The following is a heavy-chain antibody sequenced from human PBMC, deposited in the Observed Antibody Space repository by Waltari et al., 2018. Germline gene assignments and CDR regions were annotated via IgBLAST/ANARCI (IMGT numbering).Heavy chain of an antibody. V-gene: IGHV1-2*02. J-gene: IGHJ4*02. CDR1: GYTFGAYY. CDR2: IDPINGVT. D-gene: IGHD6-25*01. CDR3: ARARTEYSSGWDAFDN. Sequence: QVQMLQSGAEVVKPGASVKVSCETSGYTFGAYYIHWLRQAPGQGPEWLGWIDPINGVTKYAQKFQGRVTMTKDTATSSAHAELRSLRSDDTAVYYCARARTEYSSGWDAFDNWGQGTLVTVSS.